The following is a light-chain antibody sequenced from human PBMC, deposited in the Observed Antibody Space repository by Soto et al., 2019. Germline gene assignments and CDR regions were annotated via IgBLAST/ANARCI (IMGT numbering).Light chain of an antibody. V-gene: IGKV3-20*01. Sequence: ALTQSPGTLSSSPGERATLSCRASQSVSSNYLAWYQRKPGQAPRLLIYGASSRATGIPDRFSGSGSGTDFTLTIDRLGSEDFAVYFCQQYGDLPWTFGQGTKVDIK. CDR3: QQYGDLPWT. J-gene: IGKJ1*01. CDR1: QSVSSNY. CDR2: GAS.